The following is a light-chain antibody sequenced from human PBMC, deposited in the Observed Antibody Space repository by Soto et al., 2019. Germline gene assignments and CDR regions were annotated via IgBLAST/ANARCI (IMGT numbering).Light chain of an antibody. J-gene: IGKJ3*01. CDR3: KQAESFPFT. Sequence: DIQLTQSPSSVSASVGDRVTITCRASQDIGTWLAWYQQKPGKAPKLLIYVASNLQSGVPSRFSGAGSGTDFNLTITSLQPEDFATYHSKQAESFPFTFGPGTKVDFK. CDR2: VAS. V-gene: IGKV1-12*01. CDR1: QDIGTW.